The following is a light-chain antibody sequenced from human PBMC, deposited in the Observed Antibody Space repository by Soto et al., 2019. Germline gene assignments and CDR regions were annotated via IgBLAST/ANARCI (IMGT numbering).Light chain of an antibody. J-gene: IGKJ1*01. CDR1: QNIYNN. V-gene: IGKV3-15*01. CDR2: RAS. CDR3: LQYHNLWA. Sequence: IVMTQSPATLSVSPGERATLSCRASQNIYNNIAWYQHRPGQAPRLLIYRASTRATGAPARFSGSGFETEYTLTISSLQSEDFAIYSCLQYHNLWAFGQGTKVDIK.